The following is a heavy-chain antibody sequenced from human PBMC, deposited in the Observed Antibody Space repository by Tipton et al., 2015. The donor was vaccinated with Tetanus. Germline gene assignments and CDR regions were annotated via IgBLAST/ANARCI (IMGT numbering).Heavy chain of an antibody. CDR1: GFTFSSYA. V-gene: IGHV3-21*01. Sequence: SLRLSCAASGFTFSSYAMSWVRQAPGKGLEWISSISSTSSYIDYANSVKGRFTISRDNAKNSLYLQMNSLRAEDTAIYYCASGGSLDYWGQGTPVTVSS. D-gene: IGHD2-15*01. CDR3: ASGGSLDY. J-gene: IGHJ4*02. CDR2: ISSTSSYI.